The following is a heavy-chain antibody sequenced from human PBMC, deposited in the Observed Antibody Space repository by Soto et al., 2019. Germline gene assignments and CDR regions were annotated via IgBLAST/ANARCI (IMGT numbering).Heavy chain of an antibody. J-gene: IGHJ4*02. CDR1: GYTFTSYA. CDR2: INAGNGNT. V-gene: IGHV1-3*01. D-gene: IGHD3-10*01. CDR3: ARGSYGWGSYYMRG. Sequence: QVQLVQSGAEVKKPGASVKVSCKASGYTFTSYAMHWVRQAPGQRLEWMGWINAGNGNTKYSQKFQGRVTITRDTSASTAYMELSSLRSEDTAVYYCARGSYGWGSYYMRGWGQGTLVTVSS.